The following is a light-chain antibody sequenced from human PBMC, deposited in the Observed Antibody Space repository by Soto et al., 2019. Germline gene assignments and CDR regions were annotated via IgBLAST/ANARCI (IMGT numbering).Light chain of an antibody. V-gene: IGKV1-33*01. CDR3: QQYDNVPPT. J-gene: IGKJ3*01. CDR2: DAS. CDR1: QDITNY. Sequence: DIPMTQSPSSLSASVGDRVTITCQASQDITNYLNWYQQKPGKAPQLLIFDASHLEIGVPSRFSGSGSGTDFTFTISSLQPEDIATYYCQQYDNVPPTFGPGTKVDI.